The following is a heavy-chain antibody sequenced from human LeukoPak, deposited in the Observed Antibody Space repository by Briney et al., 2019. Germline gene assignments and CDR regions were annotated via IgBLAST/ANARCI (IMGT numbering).Heavy chain of an antibody. CDR3: AGIPEYCSGGSCYYPFDY. CDR2: IYTSGST. CDR1: GGSISSGSYY. Sequence: SETLSLTCTVSGGSISSGSYYWSWIRQPAGKGLEWIGRIYTSGSTNYNPSLKSRVTISVDTSKNQFSLKLSSVTAADTAVYYCAGIPEYCSGGSCYYPFDYWGQGTLVTVSS. V-gene: IGHV4-61*02. D-gene: IGHD2-15*01. J-gene: IGHJ4*02.